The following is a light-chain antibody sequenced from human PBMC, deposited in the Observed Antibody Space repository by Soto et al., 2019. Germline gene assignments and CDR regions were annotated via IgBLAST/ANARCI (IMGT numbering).Light chain of an antibody. CDR1: QTIFSW. CDR3: QQYNNWQT. J-gene: IGKJ1*01. Sequence: DIQMTQSPSTLSASVGDRVTITCRASQTIFSWLALYQQKPGTPPKLLIYKASTLQSGVPSRFSGSGSGTEFTLTISSLQSEDFAIYYCQQYNNWQTFGQGTKVDIK. V-gene: IGKV1-5*03. CDR2: KAS.